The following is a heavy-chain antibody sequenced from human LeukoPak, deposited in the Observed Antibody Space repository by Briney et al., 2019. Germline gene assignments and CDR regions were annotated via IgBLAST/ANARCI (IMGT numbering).Heavy chain of an antibody. J-gene: IGHJ4*02. CDR2: IKQDGSEK. Sequence: GGSLRLSCAASGFTFSSYWMSWVRQAPGKGLEWVANIKQDGSEKYYVDSVKGRFTISRDNAKNSLYLQMNSLRAEDTAVYYCARARITMVRGLGYFDYWGQGTLVTVSS. V-gene: IGHV3-7*03. D-gene: IGHD3-10*01. CDR3: ARARITMVRGLGYFDY. CDR1: GFTFSSYW.